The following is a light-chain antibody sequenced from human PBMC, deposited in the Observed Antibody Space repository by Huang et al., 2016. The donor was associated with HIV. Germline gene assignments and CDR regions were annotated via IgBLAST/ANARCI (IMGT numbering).Light chain of an antibody. V-gene: IGKV4-1*01. CDR1: QSPLYSSNNNNY. CDR3: QQYFSTPLT. Sequence: IVVTQSPDSLAVSLGERAAINCKSSQSPLYSSNNNNYLAWYQQKPGQSPALLSYWASTRAPGVPDRFNGSGSGTDFTLTINSLQTEDVALYYCQQYFSTPLTFGGGTKVDIK. J-gene: IGKJ4*01. CDR2: WAS.